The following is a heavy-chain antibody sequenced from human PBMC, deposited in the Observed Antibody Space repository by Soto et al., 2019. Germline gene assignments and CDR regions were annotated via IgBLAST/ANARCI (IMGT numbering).Heavy chain of an antibody. V-gene: IGHV3-64D*06. CDR2: VSTSGRST. D-gene: IGHD2-15*01. CDR3: VKQAHGLDGVAFDY. CDR1: GFIFSEST. Sequence: LRLSCSASGFIFSESTIYWVRQVPLKGLEAISAVSTSGRSTYYADSVKDRFTISRDNSKNTLFLQMGSLRPEDTAIYYCVKQAHGLDGVAFDYWGQGTQVTVSS. J-gene: IGHJ4*02.